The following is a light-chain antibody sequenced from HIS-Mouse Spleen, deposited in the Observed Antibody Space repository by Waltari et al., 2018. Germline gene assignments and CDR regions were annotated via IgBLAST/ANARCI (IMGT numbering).Light chain of an antibody. V-gene: IGKV1-9*01. CDR1: QGISSY. CDR3: QQLNSYPPT. J-gene: IGKJ1*01. CDR2: AAS. Sequence: DIQLTQSPSSLPASVADRVTITCRASQGISSYLAWYQQKPGKAPKLLIYAASTLQSGVPSRFSGSGSGTEFTLTISSLQPEDFATYYCQQLNSYPPTFGQGTKVEIK.